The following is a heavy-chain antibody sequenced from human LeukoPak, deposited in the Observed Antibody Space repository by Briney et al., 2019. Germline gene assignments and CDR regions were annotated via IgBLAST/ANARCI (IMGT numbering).Heavy chain of an antibody. CDR3: TTSNGHLNY. CDR1: GFTVSSNY. V-gene: IGHV3-53*01. J-gene: IGHJ4*02. CDR2: IYSGGST. Sequence: QSGGSLRLSCAASGFTVSSNYMSWVRQAPGKGLEWVSVIYSGGSTYYADSVKGRFAISRDNAKNSVYLQMNSLRAEDTAMYYCTTSNGHLNYWGQGILVTVSS. D-gene: IGHD2-8*01.